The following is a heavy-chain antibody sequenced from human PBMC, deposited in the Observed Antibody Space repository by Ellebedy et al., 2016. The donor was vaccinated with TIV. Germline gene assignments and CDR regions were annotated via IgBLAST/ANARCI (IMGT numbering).Heavy chain of an antibody. CDR2: ITDNGGHT. CDR1: GFTFSSYA. J-gene: IGHJ4*02. V-gene: IGHV3-64D*06. Sequence: GESLKISCSASGFTFSSYAMHWVRQAPGKGLEYVSAITDNGGHTFYADSVKDRFIISRDNSKNTLFLQMNSLRPEDTAVYYCVSRSAGGYGYWGQGTLVTVSS. CDR3: VSRSAGGYGY. D-gene: IGHD6-13*01.